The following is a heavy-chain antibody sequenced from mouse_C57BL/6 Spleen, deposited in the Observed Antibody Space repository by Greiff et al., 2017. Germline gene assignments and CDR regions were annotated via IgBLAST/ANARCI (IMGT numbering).Heavy chain of an antibody. CDR1: GFTFTSYW. Sequence: QVQLQQSGAELVKPGASVKMSCTASGFTFTSYWITWVKQRPGQGLEWIGDIYPGSGSTNYNEKFKSKATLTVDTSSSTAYVQLSILTSEDSAVYYCAREDEDAMDYWGQGTSVTVSS. CDR3: AREDEDAMDY. J-gene: IGHJ4*01. CDR2: IYPGSGST. V-gene: IGHV1-55*01.